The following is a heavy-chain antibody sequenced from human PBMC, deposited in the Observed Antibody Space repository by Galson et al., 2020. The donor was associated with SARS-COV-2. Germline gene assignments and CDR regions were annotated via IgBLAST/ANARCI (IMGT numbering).Heavy chain of an antibody. Sequence: SETLSLTCAVYGGSFTGYYWSWIRQPPGKGLEWIGEINYSGDMNYNPSLKSRVTISIDTSNNQFSLKLNSVTAADTAVYYCARAPHLVGFRNVAYYYYHGLDVWGQGTTVTVSS. CDR1: GGSFTGYY. CDR2: INYSGDM. D-gene: IGHD2-21*01. J-gene: IGHJ6*02. CDR3: ARAPHLVGFRNVAYYYYHGLDV. V-gene: IGHV4-34*01.